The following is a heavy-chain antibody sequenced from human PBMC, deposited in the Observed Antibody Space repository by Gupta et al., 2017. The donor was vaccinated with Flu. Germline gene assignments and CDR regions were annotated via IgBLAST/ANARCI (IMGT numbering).Heavy chain of an antibody. CDR3: ARERIAATGTNWFDP. D-gene: IGHD6-13*01. V-gene: IGHV3-30-3*01. CDR2: ISDDGSNK. J-gene: IGHJ5*02. Sequence: APGKGPEWVAVISDDGSNKYYADSVKGRFTISRDNSKNTLYLQMNSLRADDTAVYYCARERIAATGTNWFDPWGQGTLVTVSS.